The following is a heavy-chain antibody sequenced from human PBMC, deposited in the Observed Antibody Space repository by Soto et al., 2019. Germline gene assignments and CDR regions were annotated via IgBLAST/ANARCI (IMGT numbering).Heavy chain of an antibody. J-gene: IGHJ5*02. CDR2: MNPNSGNT. V-gene: IGHV1-8*01. CDR3: ARLVLTISYQLNWFGH. Sequence: QEQLVQSGAEVKKPGASVKVSCMASGYTFTSFDINWVRQASGQGLEWMGWMNPNSGNTVYAQKFQGRVTMTRNTSISTAYMELSSLRFEDTALHYCARLVLTISYQLNWFGHWGQGTPVTVSS. CDR1: GYTFTSFD. D-gene: IGHD3-9*01.